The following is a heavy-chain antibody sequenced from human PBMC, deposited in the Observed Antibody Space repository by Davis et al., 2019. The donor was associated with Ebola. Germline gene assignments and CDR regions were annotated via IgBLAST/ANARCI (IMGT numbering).Heavy chain of an antibody. D-gene: IGHD6-19*01. CDR3: ARKVSLYSSGLDY. Sequence: GGSLRLSCKASGYSFNDYWIGWVRQTPGKGLEWMGIVYPGDSDTRYGPSFQGQVTISADKSISTAYLQWSSLKASDTAMYYCARKVSLYSSGLDYWGQGTLVTVSS. V-gene: IGHV5-51*01. CDR1: GYSFNDYW. J-gene: IGHJ4*02. CDR2: VYPGDSDT.